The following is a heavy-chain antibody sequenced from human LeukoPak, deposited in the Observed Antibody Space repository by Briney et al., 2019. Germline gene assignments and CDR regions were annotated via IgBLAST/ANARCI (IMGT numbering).Heavy chain of an antibody. D-gene: IGHD3-22*01. Sequence: GGSLRLSCAASGFTFSSYGMHWVRQAPGKGLEWVAVIWYDGSNKYYVDSVKGRFTISRDNSKNTLYLQMNSLRAEDTAVYYCARDSIPGYDSSGYMVAFDIWGQGTMATVSS. CDR2: IWYDGSNK. V-gene: IGHV3-33*01. CDR1: GFTFSSYG. J-gene: IGHJ3*02. CDR3: ARDSIPGYDSSGYMVAFDI.